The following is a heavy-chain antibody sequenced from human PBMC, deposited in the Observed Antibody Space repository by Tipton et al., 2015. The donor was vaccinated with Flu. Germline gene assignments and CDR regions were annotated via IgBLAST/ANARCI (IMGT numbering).Heavy chain of an antibody. CDR3: RNICDYIWGTIGRFGAFDI. Sequence: LRLSCTVSAGSVSGSTYYWGWIRQPPGKGLEWIGSISYSGSTHYNPSLKSRVTISVDTSKNQFSLKLRSVTAADTAVYYCRNICDYIWGTIGRFGAFDIWGQGTMVTVSS. J-gene: IGHJ3*02. D-gene: IGHD3-16*01. V-gene: IGHV4-39*07. CDR1: AGSVSGSTYY. CDR2: ISYSGST.